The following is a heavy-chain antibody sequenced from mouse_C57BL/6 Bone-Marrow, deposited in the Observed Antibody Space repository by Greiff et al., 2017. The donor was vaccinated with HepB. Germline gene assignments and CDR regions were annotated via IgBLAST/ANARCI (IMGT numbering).Heavy chain of an antibody. CDR1: GFNIKDDY. D-gene: IGHD2-4*01. CDR3: TSYDYDFDY. CDR2: IDPENGDT. J-gene: IGHJ2*01. V-gene: IGHV14-4*01. Sequence: EVQLVESGAELVRPGASVKLSCTASGFNIKDDYMHWVKQRPEQGLEWIGWIDPENGDTEYASKFQGKATITADTSSNTAYLQLSSLTSEDTAVYYCTSYDYDFDYWGQGTTLTVSS.